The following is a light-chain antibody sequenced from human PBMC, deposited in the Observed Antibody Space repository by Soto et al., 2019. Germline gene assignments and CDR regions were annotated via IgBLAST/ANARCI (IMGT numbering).Light chain of an antibody. CDR3: QQDNSYSPS. CDR1: QSISSW. CDR2: TAS. Sequence: DIQMTQSPSTLSAFVGERVTITCRASQSISSWLAWYQQKPGKAPKLLIYTASSLESGATPSFSGTGSGTEFTLTISSLQPDAFATYYCQQDNSYSPSFGHGTNVEIK. V-gene: IGKV1-5*03. J-gene: IGKJ1*01.